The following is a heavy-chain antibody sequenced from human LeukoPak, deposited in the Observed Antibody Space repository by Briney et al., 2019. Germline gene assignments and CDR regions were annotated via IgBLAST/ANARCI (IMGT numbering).Heavy chain of an antibody. CDR1: GGSISSYY. CDR2: IYYSGST. V-gene: IGHV4-59*01. CDR3: ARSDIYCSGGTCPPNTFDALDI. Sequence: PSETLSLTCTVSGGSISSYYWSWIRQRPGEGLEWIGYIYYSGSTNYNPSLKSRVTISVDTSKNQFSLKLSSVTAADTAVYYCARSDIYCSGGTCPPNTFDALDIWGQGTMVTVSS. D-gene: IGHD2-15*01. J-gene: IGHJ3*02.